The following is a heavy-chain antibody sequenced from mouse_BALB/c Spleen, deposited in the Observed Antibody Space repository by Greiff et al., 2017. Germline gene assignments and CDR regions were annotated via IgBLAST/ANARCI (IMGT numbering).Heavy chain of an antibody. V-gene: IGHV1S56*01. J-gene: IGHJ2*01. Sequence: VKLVESGPELVKPGASVRISCKASGYTFTSYYIHWVKQRPGQGLEWIGWIYPGNVNTKYNEKFKGKATLTADKSSSTAYMQLSSLTSEDSAVYFCARFSYYGSSYYFDYWGQGTTLTVSS. D-gene: IGHD1-1*01. CDR3: ARFSYYGSSYYFDY. CDR1: GYTFTSYY. CDR2: IYPGNVNT.